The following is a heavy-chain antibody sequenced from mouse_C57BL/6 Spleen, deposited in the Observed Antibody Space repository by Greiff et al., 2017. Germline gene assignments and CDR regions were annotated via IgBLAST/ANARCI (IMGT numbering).Heavy chain of an antibody. CDR1: GYTFTSYW. CDR2: IYPGSGST. V-gene: IGHV1-55*01. J-gene: IGHJ2*01. Sequence: VQLQQPGAELVKPGASVKMSCKASGYTFTSYWITWVKQRPGQGLEWIGDIYPGSGSTNYNEKFKSKATLTVDTSSSTAYMQLSSLTSEDSAVYYCARFYDVYYYFDYWGQGTTLTVSS. CDR3: ARFYDVYYYFDY. D-gene: IGHD2-3*01.